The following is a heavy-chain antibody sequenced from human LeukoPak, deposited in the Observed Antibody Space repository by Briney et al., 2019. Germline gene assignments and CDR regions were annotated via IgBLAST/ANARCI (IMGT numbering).Heavy chain of an antibody. CDR1: GDSVSSNSAA. CDR2: TYYRSMWYN. J-gene: IGHJ4*02. CDR3: VRSQYWRFDD. D-gene: IGHD2-8*02. V-gene: IGHV6-1*01. Sequence: SQTLSLTCAISGDSVSSNSAAWNWIRQSPSRGLEWLGRTYYRSMWYNDYGASVKSRITVNPDTSKNQFSLQLNSVTPEDTAVYYCVRSQYWRFDDWGQGTLVTVSS.